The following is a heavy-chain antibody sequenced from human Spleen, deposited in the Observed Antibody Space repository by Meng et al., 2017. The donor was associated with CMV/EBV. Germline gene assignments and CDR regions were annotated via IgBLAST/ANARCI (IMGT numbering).Heavy chain of an antibody. CDR2: IRYDGSNK. D-gene: IGHD4-23*01. J-gene: IGHJ5*02. CDR3: ARFRRGGNSGWFDP. V-gene: IGHV3-33*08. Sequence: GGSLRLSCAASGFTFSSYSMNWVRQAPGKGLEWVSFIRYDGSNKYYTDSVKGRVTISRDNSKNTLYLQMNTLRAEDTAVYYCARFRRGGNSGWFDPWGQGTLVTVSS. CDR1: GFTFSSYS.